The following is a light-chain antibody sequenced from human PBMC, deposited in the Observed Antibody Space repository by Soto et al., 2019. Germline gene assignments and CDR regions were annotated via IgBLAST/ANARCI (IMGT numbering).Light chain of an antibody. CDR3: LQHNNYPRT. CDR2: DAS. CDR1: QSISTW. J-gene: IGKJ1*01. V-gene: IGKV1-5*01. Sequence: DIQMTQSPSTVSASVGDAVTITCRASQSISTWLAWYQQKPGKAPNLLIYDASTLESGGPSGFSGSGSGTEFTLTISSLQPDDSATYYCLQHNNYPRTFGQGTKVEIK.